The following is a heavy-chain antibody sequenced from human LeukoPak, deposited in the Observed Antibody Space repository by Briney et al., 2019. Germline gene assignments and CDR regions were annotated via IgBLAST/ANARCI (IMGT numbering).Heavy chain of an antibody. V-gene: IGHV4-59*01. CDR2: IYYSGST. D-gene: IGHD6-19*01. CDR1: GGSISSYY. Sequence: SETLSLTCTVSGGSISSYYWSWIRQPPGKGLEWIGYIYYSGSTNYNPSLKSRVTISVDTSKNQFSLKLSSVTAADTAVYYCARERSSSGWYHYYYYYMDVWGKGTTVTISS. CDR3: ARERSSSGWYHYYYYYMDV. J-gene: IGHJ6*03.